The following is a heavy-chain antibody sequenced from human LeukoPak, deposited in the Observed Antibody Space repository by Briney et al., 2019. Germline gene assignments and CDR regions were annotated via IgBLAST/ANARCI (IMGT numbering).Heavy chain of an antibody. Sequence: ASVKVSCKASGYTFTGYYMHWVRQAPGHGLEWMGWINPNSGGTSYAQKFQGRVTMTRDTSISTAYMELSRLRSDDTAVYYCARDLEDIVVVVAATGFDYWGQGTLVTVSS. J-gene: IGHJ4*02. CDR3: ARDLEDIVVVVAATGFDY. CDR2: INPNSGGT. D-gene: IGHD2-15*01. V-gene: IGHV1-2*02. CDR1: GYTFTGYY.